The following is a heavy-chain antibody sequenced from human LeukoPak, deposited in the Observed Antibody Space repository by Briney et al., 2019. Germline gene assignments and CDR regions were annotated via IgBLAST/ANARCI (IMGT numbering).Heavy chain of an antibody. CDR2: ISGSGGST. CDR3: AKLPYYDFWSVFDY. V-gene: IGHV3-23*01. D-gene: IGHD3-3*01. J-gene: IGHJ4*02. CDR1: GFTFSSYA. Sequence: GGSLRLSCAASGFTFSSYAMSWVRQAPGKGLEWVSGISGSGGSTYYADSVKGRFTISRDNSKNTLYLQMSSLRAEDTAVYYCAKLPYYDFWSVFDYWGQGTLVTVSS.